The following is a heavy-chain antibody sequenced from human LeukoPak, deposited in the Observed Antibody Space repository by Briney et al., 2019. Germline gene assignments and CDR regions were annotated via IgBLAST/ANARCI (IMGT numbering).Heavy chain of an antibody. V-gene: IGHV3-30*18. CDR1: GFTFSVSG. CDR3: AKDRSTIWSFDY. D-gene: IGHD6-13*01. J-gene: IGHJ4*02. CDR2: ISDDGSRK. Sequence: GRSLRLSCAASGFTFSVSGMYWVRQAPGKGLEWVAFISDDGSRKYYADSVKGRFTISRDNSKNTLFLQMNSLRTEDTAVYYCAKDRSTIWSFDYWGQGTLVTVSS.